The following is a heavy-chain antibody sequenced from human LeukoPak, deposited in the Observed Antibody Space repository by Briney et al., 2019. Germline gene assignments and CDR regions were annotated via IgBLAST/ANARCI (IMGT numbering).Heavy chain of an antibody. D-gene: IGHD6-6*01. CDR1: GGSFSGYY. J-gene: IGHJ4*02. V-gene: IGHV4-34*01. Sequence: SETLSLTCAVYGGSFSGYYWSWIRQPPGKGLEWIGEINHSGSTNYNPSLKSRVTISVDTSKNQFSLKLSSVTAADTAVYYCAREGSSSSFDYWGQGTLVTVSS. CDR2: INHSGST. CDR3: AREGSSSSFDY.